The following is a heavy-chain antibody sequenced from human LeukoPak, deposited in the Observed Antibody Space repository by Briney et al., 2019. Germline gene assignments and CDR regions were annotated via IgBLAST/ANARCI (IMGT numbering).Heavy chain of an antibody. CDR1: GGSFSGYY. CDR3: ARGRGGYYYDSSGTRTAIDY. D-gene: IGHD3-22*01. Sequence: PSETLSLTCAVYGGSFSGYYWSRIRQPPGKGLEWIGEINHSGSTNYNPSPKSRVTISVDTSKNQFSLKLSSVTAADTAVYYCARGRGGYYYDSSGTRTAIDYWGQGTLVTVSS. V-gene: IGHV4-34*01. CDR2: INHSGST. J-gene: IGHJ4*02.